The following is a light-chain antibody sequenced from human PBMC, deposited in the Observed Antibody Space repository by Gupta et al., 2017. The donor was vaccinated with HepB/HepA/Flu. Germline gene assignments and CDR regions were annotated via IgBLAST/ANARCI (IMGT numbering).Light chain of an antibody. J-gene: IGLJ2*01. Sequence: QLVLTPSPSASASLAASVNLTCTLSSGHSSYAIAVHQQQPEKGQQFLMKVNSDGSHIKGDGIPDRFSGSSSGTERYLTISSLRSEDEADYYCQTWFTGIHFGGGTKLTVL. V-gene: IGLV4-69*02. CDR2: VNSDGSH. CDR3: QTWFTGIH. CDR1: SGHSSYA.